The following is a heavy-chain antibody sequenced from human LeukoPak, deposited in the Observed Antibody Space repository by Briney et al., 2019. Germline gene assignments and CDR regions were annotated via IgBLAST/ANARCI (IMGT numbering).Heavy chain of an antibody. V-gene: IGHV3-74*01. Sequence: GGSLRLSCSASGFTFSSSSMHWVRRAPGKGLVWVSRISSDGTSTNCADSVKGRFIISRDNAKNTLYLQMNSLRAEDTAVYFCARVRSSSWFDYWGQGTLVAVSS. CDR3: ARVRSSSWFDY. CDR2: ISSDGTST. J-gene: IGHJ4*02. CDR1: GFTFSSSS. D-gene: IGHD6-13*01.